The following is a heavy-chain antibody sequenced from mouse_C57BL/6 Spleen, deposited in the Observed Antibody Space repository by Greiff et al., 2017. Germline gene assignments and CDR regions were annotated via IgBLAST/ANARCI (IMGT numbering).Heavy chain of an antibody. D-gene: IGHD1-1*01. CDR1: GYTFTSYW. CDR2: IYPGSGST. CDR3: ARRGSSLAWFAY. V-gene: IGHV1-55*01. J-gene: IGHJ3*01. Sequence: VQLQQPGAELVKPGASVKMSCKASGYTFTSYWITWVKQRPGQGLEWIGDIYPGSGSTNYNEKFKSKATLTVDTSSSTAYMQLSSLTSEDSAVXYCARRGSSLAWFAYWGQGTLVTVSA.